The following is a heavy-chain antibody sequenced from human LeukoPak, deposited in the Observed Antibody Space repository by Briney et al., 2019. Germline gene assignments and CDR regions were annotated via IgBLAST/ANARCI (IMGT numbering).Heavy chain of an antibody. CDR3: ARGGRAGSSWYETPAAQNFDY. CDR2: ISGSGGST. J-gene: IGHJ4*02. Sequence: GGTLRLSCAASGFTFSSYGMSWVRQAPGKGLEWVSAISGSGGSTYYADSVKGRFTISRDNSKNTLYLQMNSLRAEDTAVYYCARGGRAGSSWYETPAAQNFDYWGQGTLVTVSS. D-gene: IGHD6-13*01. CDR1: GFTFSSYG. V-gene: IGHV3-23*01.